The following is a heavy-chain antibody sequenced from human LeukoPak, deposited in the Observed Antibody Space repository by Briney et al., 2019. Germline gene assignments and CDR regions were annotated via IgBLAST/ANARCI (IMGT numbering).Heavy chain of an antibody. J-gene: IGHJ4*02. CDR2: ISSSGSGGNT. CDR1: GVTLSSYA. Sequence: GGSLRLSCVASGVTLSSYAMSWARQAPGKGLEWVSGISSSGSGGNTYYADSVKGRFTISRDSSKNTLYLQMNSLRAEDTAVYYCAKDLERYSSGWYVFDYWGQGTLVTVSS. V-gene: IGHV3-23*01. CDR3: AKDLERYSSGWYVFDY. D-gene: IGHD6-19*01.